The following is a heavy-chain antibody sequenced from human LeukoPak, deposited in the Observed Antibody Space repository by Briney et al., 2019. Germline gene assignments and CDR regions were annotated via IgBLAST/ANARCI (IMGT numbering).Heavy chain of an antibody. D-gene: IGHD5-12*01. CDR3: ARGGDGYNPLDY. CDR2: IYYTGST. V-gene: IGHV4-59*01. Sequence: SETQSLTCTGSGGSISSYYWSWIRQPPGKGLEWIGYIYYTGSTNYNPSLKSRVTISLDTSKKQFSLNLTSVTAADTAVYYCARGGDGYNPLDYWGQGTLVTVSS. J-gene: IGHJ4*02. CDR1: GGSISSYY.